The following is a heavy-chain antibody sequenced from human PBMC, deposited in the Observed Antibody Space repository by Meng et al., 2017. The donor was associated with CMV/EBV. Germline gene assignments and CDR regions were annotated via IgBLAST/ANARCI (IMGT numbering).Heavy chain of an antibody. J-gene: IGHJ5*02. CDR2: INHSGST. Sequence: QVHLQQWVDVLLKPSETLSLTCASYGGSFSGYYWSWIRQPPGKGLEWIGEINHSGSTNYNPSLKSRVTISVDTSKNQFSLKLSSVTAADTAVYYCARGGNWFDPWGQGTLVTVSS. CDR3: ARGGNWFDP. CDR1: GGSFSGYY. V-gene: IGHV4-34*01.